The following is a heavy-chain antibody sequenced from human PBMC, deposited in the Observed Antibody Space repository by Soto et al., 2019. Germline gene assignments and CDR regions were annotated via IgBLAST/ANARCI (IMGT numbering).Heavy chain of an antibody. J-gene: IGHJ3*02. CDR2: IYPGDSDT. CDR1: GYSLTSYW. V-gene: IGHV5-51*01. D-gene: IGHD3-10*01. CDR3: ASRSPNYYGSGRRGRGAFDI. Sequence: GESLKISCKGSGYSLTSYWIGWVRQMPGKGLEWMGIIYPGDSDTRYSPSFQGQVTISADKSISTAYLQWSSLKASDTAMYYCASRSPNYYGSGRRGRGAFDIWGQGTMVTVSS.